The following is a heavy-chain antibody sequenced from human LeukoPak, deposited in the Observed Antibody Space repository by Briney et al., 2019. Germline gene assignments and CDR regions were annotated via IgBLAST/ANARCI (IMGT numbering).Heavy chain of an antibody. CDR3: ARRRYGALFDY. V-gene: IGHV1-2*02. Sequence: ASVKVSCKASGYTFTGYYMHWVRQAPGQGLEWMGWINPNSGGTNYAQKFQGRVTMTRNTSISTAYMELSSLRSEDTAVYYCARRRYGALFDYWGQGTLVTVSS. CDR1: GYTFTGYY. CDR2: INPNSGGT. J-gene: IGHJ4*02. D-gene: IGHD4-17*01.